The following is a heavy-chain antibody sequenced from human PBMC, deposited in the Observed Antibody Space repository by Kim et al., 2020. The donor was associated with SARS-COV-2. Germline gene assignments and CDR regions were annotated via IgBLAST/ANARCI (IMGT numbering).Heavy chain of an antibody. CDR3: VKPTSSGSYWEAFDI. J-gene: IGHJ3*02. CDR1: GFTFSSYA. CDR2: ISFNGGST. Sequence: GGSLRLSCSASGFTFSSYAMHWVRQAPGKGLEYVSGISFNGGSTYYADSVKGRFTISRDNSKNTLYLQMSSLRAEDTAVYYCVKPTSSGSYWEAFDIWGRGTMVTVSS. D-gene: IGHD1-26*01. V-gene: IGHV3-64D*06.